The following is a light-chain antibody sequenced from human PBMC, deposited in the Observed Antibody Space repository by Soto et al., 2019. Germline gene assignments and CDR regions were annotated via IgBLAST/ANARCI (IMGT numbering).Light chain of an antibody. CDR3: GTCDDRLDGDYV. CDR2: DND. V-gene: IGLV1-51*01. J-gene: IGLJ1*01. CDR1: SSNIGDNY. Sequence: QSVLTQPPSVSAAPGQQVTISCSGSSSNIGDNYVSWYQHLPGTAPKLVVYDNDRRPSGIPGRFSGSKYGTSATLVITGLQTGDEADYYCGTCDDRLDGDYVFGTGTKVPV.